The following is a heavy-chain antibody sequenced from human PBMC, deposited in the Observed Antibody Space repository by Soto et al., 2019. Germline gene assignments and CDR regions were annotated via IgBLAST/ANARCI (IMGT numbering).Heavy chain of an antibody. CDR1: GGSISSSSYY. D-gene: IGHD2-2*01. V-gene: IGHV4-39*01. CDR2: IYYSGST. CDR3: ASFCSSTSCYDRGLYYMDV. Sequence: SETLSLTCTVSGGSISSSSYYWGWIRQPPGKGLEWIGSIYYSGSTYYNPSLKSGVTISVDTSKNQFSLKLSSVTAADTAVYYCASFCSSTSCYDRGLYYMDVWGKGTTVTVSS. J-gene: IGHJ6*03.